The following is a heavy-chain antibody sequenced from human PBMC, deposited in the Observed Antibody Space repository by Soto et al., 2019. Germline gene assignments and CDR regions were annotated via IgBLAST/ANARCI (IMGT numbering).Heavy chain of an antibody. V-gene: IGHV1-2*04. J-gene: IGHJ6*02. CDR1: GYTFTGYY. CDR3: ARGGIHGSGSCGSRYYYYGMDV. D-gene: IGHD3-10*01. CDR2: INPNSGGT. Sequence: ASVKVSCKASGYTFTGYYMHWVRQAPGQGLEWMGWINPNSGGTNYAQKFQGWVTMTRDTSISTAYMELSRLRSDDTAVYYCARGGIHGSGSCGSRYYYYGMDVWGQGTTVTVSS.